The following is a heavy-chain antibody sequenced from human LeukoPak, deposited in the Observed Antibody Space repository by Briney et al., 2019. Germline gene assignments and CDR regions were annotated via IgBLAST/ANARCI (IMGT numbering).Heavy chain of an antibody. Sequence: PGGSLRLSCAASGFTFSSYSMNWVRRAPGKGLEWVSSISSSSSYIYYADSVKGRFTISRDNAKNSLYLQMNSLRAEDTAVYYCARDYCSGGSCYSGFDPWGQGTLVTVSS. CDR3: ARDYCSGGSCYSGFDP. CDR2: ISSSSSYI. V-gene: IGHV3-21*01. D-gene: IGHD2-15*01. CDR1: GFTFSSYS. J-gene: IGHJ5*02.